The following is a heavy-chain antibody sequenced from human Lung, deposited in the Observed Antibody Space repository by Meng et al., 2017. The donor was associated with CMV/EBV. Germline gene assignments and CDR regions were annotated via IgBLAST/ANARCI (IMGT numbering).Heavy chain of an antibody. CDR1: GFTFMPYN. CDR2: ISGSGQDT. V-gene: IGHV3-21*01. Sequence: GESLKISCAASGFTFMPYNMNWVRQAPGKGLEWVSSISGSGQDTYYADSLRGRFTVSRDNRRKALYLQMDALRVEDTAVYYCARDLQPFCGSPGCYDGFPHWGQGXLVTVSS. CDR3: ARDLQPFCGSPGCYDGFPH. D-gene: IGHD2-2*01. J-gene: IGHJ4*02.